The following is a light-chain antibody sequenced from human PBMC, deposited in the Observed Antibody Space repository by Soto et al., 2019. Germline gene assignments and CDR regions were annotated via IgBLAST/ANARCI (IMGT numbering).Light chain of an antibody. CDR3: QQCYSNPLT. J-gene: IGKJ4*01. Sequence: DIQMTQSPSTLSASVGERVTIACRASQSISSWLAWYQQKPGKAPKLLIYAASSLQRGVPSRFSGSGSGADFTLTFSSLQPEDFATYYCQQCYSNPLTFGGGTKVDIK. V-gene: IGKV1-39*01. CDR1: QSISSW. CDR2: AAS.